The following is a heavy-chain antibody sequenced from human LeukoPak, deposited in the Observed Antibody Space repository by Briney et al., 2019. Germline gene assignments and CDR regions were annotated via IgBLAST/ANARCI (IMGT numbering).Heavy chain of an antibody. CDR3: ARGYLAAAGTGGDY. Sequence: PSETLSLTCAVYGGSFSGYYWSWIRQPPGKGLELIGEINHSGSTNYNPSLKSRVTISVDTSKNQFSLKLSSVTAADTAVYYCARGYLAAAGTGGDYWGQGTLVTVSS. V-gene: IGHV4-34*01. D-gene: IGHD6-13*01. J-gene: IGHJ4*02. CDR1: GGSFSGYY. CDR2: INHSGST.